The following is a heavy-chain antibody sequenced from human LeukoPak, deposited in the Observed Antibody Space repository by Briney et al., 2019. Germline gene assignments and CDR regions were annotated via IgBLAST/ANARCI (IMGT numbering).Heavy chain of an antibody. Sequence: GGSLRLSCAASGFTFSSYSMNWVRQAPGKGLEWVSYISSSSSTIYYADSVKGRFTISRDNSKNTLYLQMNSLRAEDTAVYYCAKAKGYNYYGSGSYPYYFDYWGQGTLVTVSS. J-gene: IGHJ4*02. CDR1: GFTFSSYS. D-gene: IGHD3-10*01. CDR3: AKAKGYNYYGSGSYPYYFDY. V-gene: IGHV3-48*01. CDR2: ISSSSSTI.